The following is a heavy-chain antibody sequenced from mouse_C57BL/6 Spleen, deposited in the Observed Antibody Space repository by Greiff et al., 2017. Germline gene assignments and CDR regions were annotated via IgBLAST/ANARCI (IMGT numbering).Heavy chain of an antibody. Sequence: QVQLQQPGAELVKPGASVKLSCKASGYTFTSYWMHWVKQRPGRGLEWIGRIDPNSGGTKYNEKFKSKATLTVDIPSSTAYMQLSSLTSEDSAVYYCASSTTIYAMDYWGQGTSVTVSS. V-gene: IGHV1-72*01. J-gene: IGHJ4*01. CDR3: ASSTTIYAMDY. CDR1: GYTFTSYW. CDR2: IDPNSGGT. D-gene: IGHD2-4*01.